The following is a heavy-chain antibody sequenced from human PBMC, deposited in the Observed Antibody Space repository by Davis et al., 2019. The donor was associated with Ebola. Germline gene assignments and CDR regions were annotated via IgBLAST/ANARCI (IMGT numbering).Heavy chain of an antibody. D-gene: IGHD3-16*01. CDR2: ISSSSSYI. CDR1: GFTFNAYS. Sequence: PGGSLRLSCAASGFTFNAYSMNWVRQAPGKGLEWVSSISSSSSYIYYADSVKGRFTISRDNAKNTLYLQMNSLRAEDTATYYCARYCHYTDCSYFDCWGQGTMVAVSS. CDR3: ARYCHYTDCSYFDC. V-gene: IGHV3-21*04. J-gene: IGHJ4*02.